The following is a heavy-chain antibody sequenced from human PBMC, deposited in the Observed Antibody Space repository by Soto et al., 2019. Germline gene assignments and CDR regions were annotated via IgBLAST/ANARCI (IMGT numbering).Heavy chain of an antibody. CDR3: VRHAKSGSFHFYGMDV. D-gene: IGHD1-26*01. CDR1: GGSTTSSSYY. Sequence: SETLSLTCSVSGGSTTSSSYYWGFIRQPPGKGLEWIGSIYYTGRTYYSPSLRSRVAILVDTSKNQFSLKLSSVTAADTAVYYCVRHAKSGSFHFYGMDVWSQGSTVTVSS. V-gene: IGHV4-39*01. J-gene: IGHJ6*02. CDR2: IYYTGRT.